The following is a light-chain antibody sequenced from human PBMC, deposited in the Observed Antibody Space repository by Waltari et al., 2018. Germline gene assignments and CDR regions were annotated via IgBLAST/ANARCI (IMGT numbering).Light chain of an antibody. CDR3: NSYTSGRTWV. CDR2: DVN. Sequence: QSALTQPASVSGSPGPSILIPCTETSRDVGGYNHVPWFLPHPGKAPKLMSHDVNKRPSGVSSRFSGSKSGNTASLTISGLHAEDEAIYYCNSYTSGRTWVFGGGTRLTVL. CDR1: SRDVGGYNH. V-gene: IGLV2-14*03. J-gene: IGLJ3*02.